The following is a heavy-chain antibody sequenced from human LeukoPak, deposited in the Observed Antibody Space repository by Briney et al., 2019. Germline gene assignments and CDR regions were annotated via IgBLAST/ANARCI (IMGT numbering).Heavy chain of an antibody. CDR2: ISGSGTYI. D-gene: IGHD3-22*01. J-gene: IGHJ4*02. CDR3: ARDLGSRPYDSSGFPPDY. V-gene: IGHV3-21*01. CDR1: GFTFSDYT. Sequence: GGSLRLSXAASGFTFSDYTMNWVRQAPGKGLEWVSSISGSGTYIYYSDSMKGRFTISRDNAKNSLYLHMNSLRAEDTAMYYCARDLGSRPYDSSGFPPDYWGQGTLVTVSS.